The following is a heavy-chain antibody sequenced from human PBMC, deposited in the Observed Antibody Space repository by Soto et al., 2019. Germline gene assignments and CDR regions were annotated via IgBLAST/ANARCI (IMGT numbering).Heavy chain of an antibody. Sequence: ASVKVSCKASGYTFTSYGISWVRQAPGQGLEWMGWISAYNGNTNYAQKLQGRVTMTTDTSTSTAYMELRSLRSDDTAVYYCARVSSYYYYDSWNNWFDPWGQGTLVTVSS. CDR1: GYTFTSYG. J-gene: IGHJ5*02. CDR2: ISAYNGNT. D-gene: IGHD3-22*01. CDR3: ARVSSYYYYDSWNNWFDP. V-gene: IGHV1-18*01.